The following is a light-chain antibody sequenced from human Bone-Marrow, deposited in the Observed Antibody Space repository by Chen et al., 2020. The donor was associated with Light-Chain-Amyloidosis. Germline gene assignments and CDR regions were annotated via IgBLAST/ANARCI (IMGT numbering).Light chain of an antibody. V-gene: IGLV3-25*03. J-gene: IGLJ2*01. CDR3: QSADSSGTYEVI. Sequence: SYVLTQPPSVSVAPGKTARITCGGNNIGTKYVHWYQQKPGQAPVLVIHRDTERPSGISERFSGSSSGTTATLTIRGVQAEDEADYHCQSADSSGTYEVIFGGGTKLTVL. CDR2: RDT. CDR1: NIGTKY.